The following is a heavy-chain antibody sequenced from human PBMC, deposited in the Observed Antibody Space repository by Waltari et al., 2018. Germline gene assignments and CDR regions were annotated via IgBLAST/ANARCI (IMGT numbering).Heavy chain of an antibody. CDR1: GGSISSYY. CDR3: ARGGTYCGGDCYGENWFDP. J-gene: IGHJ5*02. CDR2: IYTSGST. D-gene: IGHD2-21*01. V-gene: IGHV4-4*09. Sequence: QVQLQESGPGLVKPSETLHLTCTVSGGSISSYYWSWLRQPPGKGLEWIGYIYTSGSTNYNPSLKSRVTISVDTSKNQFSLKLSSVTAADTAVYYCARGGTYCGGDCYGENWFDPWGQGTLVTVSS.